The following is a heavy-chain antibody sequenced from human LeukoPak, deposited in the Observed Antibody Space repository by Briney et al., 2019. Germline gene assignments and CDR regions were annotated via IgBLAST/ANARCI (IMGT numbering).Heavy chain of an antibody. Sequence: PSETLSLTCNVSGDSISSSSYYWSWIRVPPGKGLEWIGSIYYAGSTYYNPSLKSRVTLSVDTSTNHFSLNIKSVTAADMAMYYCARGRRIVVLPGRGYFDLWGRGTLVTVSS. J-gene: IGHJ2*01. CDR1: GDSISSSSYY. D-gene: IGHD4/OR15-4a*01. CDR2: IYYAGST. CDR3: ARGRRIVVLPGRGYFDL. V-gene: IGHV4-39*02.